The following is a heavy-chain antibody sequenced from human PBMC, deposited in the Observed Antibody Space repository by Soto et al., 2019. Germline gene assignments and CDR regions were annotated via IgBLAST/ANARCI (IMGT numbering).Heavy chain of an antibody. CDR2: IYYSGST. CDR1: GGSISSGGYY. J-gene: IGHJ4*02. CDR3: ARVPRFGELWRFDY. V-gene: IGHV4-31*03. Sequence: QVQLQESGPGLVKPSQTLSLTCTVSGGSISSGGYYWSWIRQHPGNGLEWIGYIYYSGSTYYNPSLKSRVTISVDTSKNQFSLKLSSVTAADTAVYYCARVPRFGELWRFDYWGQGTLVTVSS. D-gene: IGHD3-10*01.